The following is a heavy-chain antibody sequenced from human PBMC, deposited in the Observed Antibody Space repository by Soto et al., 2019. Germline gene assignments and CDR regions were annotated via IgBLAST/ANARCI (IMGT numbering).Heavy chain of an antibody. CDR2: IIPILGIA. CDR3: ARDLIVVVPAAETRNIAAAED. D-gene: IGHD2-2*01. J-gene: IGHJ4*02. Sequence: QVQLVQSGAEVKKPGSSVKVSCKASGGTFSSYTISWVRQAPGQGLEWMGRIIPILGIANYAQKFQGRVTITADKSTSTAYMELSSLRSEDTAVYYCARDLIVVVPAAETRNIAAAEDWGQGTLVTVSS. CDR1: GGTFSSYT. V-gene: IGHV1-69*08.